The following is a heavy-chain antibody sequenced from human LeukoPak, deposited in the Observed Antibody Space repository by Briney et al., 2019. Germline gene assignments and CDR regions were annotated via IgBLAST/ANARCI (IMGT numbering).Heavy chain of an antibody. CDR1: GYTFTSYD. CDR3: ARDLIHNIVVVPATISGGFDP. V-gene: IGHV1-69*05. Sequence: SVKVSCKASGYTFTSYDISWVRQAPGQGLEWMGRIIPIFGTANYAQKFQGRVTITTDESTSTAYMELSSLRSEDTAVYYCARDLIHNIVVVPATISGGFDPWGQGTLVTVSS. J-gene: IGHJ5*02. D-gene: IGHD2-2*01. CDR2: IIPIFGTA.